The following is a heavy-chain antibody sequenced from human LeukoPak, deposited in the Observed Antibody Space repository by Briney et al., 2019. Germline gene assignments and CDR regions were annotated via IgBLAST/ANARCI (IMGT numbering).Heavy chain of an antibody. J-gene: IGHJ5*02. CDR1: GGTFISYA. CDR2: IIPIFGTA. V-gene: IGHV1-69*06. CDR3: ASFSSGSTGWFDP. Sequence: ASVKVSCKASGGTFISYAISWVRQAPGQELEWMGGIIPIFGTANYAQKFQGRVTITADKSTSTAYMELSSLRSEDTAVYYCASFSSGSTGWFDPWGQGTLVTVSS. D-gene: IGHD6-6*01.